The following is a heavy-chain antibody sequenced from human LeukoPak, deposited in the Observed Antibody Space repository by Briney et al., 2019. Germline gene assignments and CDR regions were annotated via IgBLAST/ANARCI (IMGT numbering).Heavy chain of an antibody. V-gene: IGHV3-20*04. CDR2: INWNGGST. CDR1: GFTFDDYG. Sequence: PGGSLRLSCAASGFTFDDYGMSWVRQAPGKGLEWVSGINWNGGSTGYADSVKGRFTISRDNAKNSLYLQMNSLRAEDTALYYCARPSFSVYSSVGFAFDIWGQGTMVTVSS. CDR3: ARPSFSVYSSVGFAFDI. J-gene: IGHJ3*02. D-gene: IGHD6-25*01.